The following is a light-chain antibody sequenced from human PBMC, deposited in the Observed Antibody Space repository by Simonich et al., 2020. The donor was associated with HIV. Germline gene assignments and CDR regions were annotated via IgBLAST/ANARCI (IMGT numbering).Light chain of an antibody. J-gene: IGKJ1*01. CDR1: QSVSSN. Sequence: EIVMTQSPATLSVSPGERATLSCRASQSVSSNLAWFQQKPGQAPRLLIYGASIRATGIPARFSGSGSGTEFTLTISSMQSEDFAVYYCQQYGSSPRTFGQGTKVEIK. CDR3: QQYGSSPRT. V-gene: IGKV3-15*01. CDR2: GAS.